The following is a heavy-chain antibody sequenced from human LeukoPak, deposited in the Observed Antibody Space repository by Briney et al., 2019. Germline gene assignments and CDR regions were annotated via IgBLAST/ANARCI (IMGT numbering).Heavy chain of an antibody. Sequence: GGSLRLSCAASGFTFSSYSMNWVRQAPGKGLEWVSYISSSSSTIYYADSVKGRFTISRDNSKNTLYLQMNSLRAEDTAVYYCAKGATYYYDSSGCFYWGQGTLVTVSS. CDR1: GFTFSSYS. J-gene: IGHJ4*02. CDR3: AKGATYYYDSSGCFY. V-gene: IGHV3-48*01. CDR2: ISSSSSTI. D-gene: IGHD3-22*01.